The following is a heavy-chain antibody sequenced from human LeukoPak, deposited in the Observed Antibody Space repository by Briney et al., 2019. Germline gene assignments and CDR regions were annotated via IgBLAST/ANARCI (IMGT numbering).Heavy chain of an antibody. J-gene: IGHJ4*02. CDR3: AQDTPGFGGDDFLY. D-gene: IGHD3-10*01. Sequence: PGGSLRLSCAASGFTFSNYAIHWVRQAPGRGLEWLGFIRHNSEEYHAESVKGRFTISRDNSKNTLYLQMNSAGYYYTADCCCAQDTPGFGGDDFLYWGQGTLVTASS. V-gene: IGHV3-30*02. CDR1: GFTFSNYA. CDR2: IRHNSEE.